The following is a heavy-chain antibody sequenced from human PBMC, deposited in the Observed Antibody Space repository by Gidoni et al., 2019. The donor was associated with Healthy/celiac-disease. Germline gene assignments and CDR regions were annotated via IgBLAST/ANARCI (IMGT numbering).Heavy chain of an antibody. V-gene: IGHV1-18*01. CDR2: ISAYNGNT. CDR3: ARDLNRYCSSTSCYSAY. CDR1: GYTFTSSG. D-gene: IGHD2-2*01. J-gene: IGHJ4*02. Sequence: QVQLVQSGAEVKKPGASVKVSCKAFGYTFTSSGISWVRQAPGQRLEWMGWISAYNGNTNYAQKLQGRVTMTTDTSTSTAYMELRSLRSDDTAVYYCARDLNRYCSSTSCYSAYWGQGTLVTVSS.